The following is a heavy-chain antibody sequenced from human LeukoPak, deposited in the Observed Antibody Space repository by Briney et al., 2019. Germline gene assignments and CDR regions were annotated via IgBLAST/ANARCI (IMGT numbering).Heavy chain of an antibody. Sequence: PGGSLRLSCAASGFTFSSYAMSWVRQAPGKGLEWVSAISGSGGSTYYADSVKGRFTISRDNSKNTLYLQMSSLRAEDTAVYYCARDQPPYYYDSSGYYLTNWGQGTLVTVSS. CDR2: ISGSGGST. D-gene: IGHD3-22*01. CDR1: GFTFSSYA. CDR3: ARDQPPYYYDSSGYYLTN. V-gene: IGHV3-23*01. J-gene: IGHJ4*02.